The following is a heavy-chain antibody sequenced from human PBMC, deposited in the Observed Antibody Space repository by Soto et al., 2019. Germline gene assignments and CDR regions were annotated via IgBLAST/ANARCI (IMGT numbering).Heavy chain of an antibody. D-gene: IGHD3-3*01. V-gene: IGHV3-11*01. CDR2: ISSSGSTI. CDR1: GFTFSDYY. J-gene: IGHJ6*03. CDR3: ARVAPGGDFLSVYYTYYYYMVV. Sequence: GGSLRLSCAASGFTFSDYYMSWIRQAPGKGLEWVSYISSSGSTIYYADSVKGRFTISRDNAKNSLYLQMNSLRAEDTAVYYCARVAPGGDFLSVYYTYYYYMVVWGKGTTVTVSS.